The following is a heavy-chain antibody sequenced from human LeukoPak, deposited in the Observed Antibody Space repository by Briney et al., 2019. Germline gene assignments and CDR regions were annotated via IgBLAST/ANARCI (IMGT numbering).Heavy chain of an antibody. D-gene: IGHD3-10*01. J-gene: IGHJ4*01. CDR2: ISGDGSIT. CDR1: GFTISGYW. Sequence: GGSLRLSCSASGFTISGYWMHWVRQAPGKGLVCVSRISGDGSITAYADSVKGRFTISRDNAKNTLYLQMNSLRAEDTAVYYCARGRAGNYYNHNDYWGQGTLVTVSS. CDR3: ARGRAGNYYNHNDY. V-gene: IGHV3-74*01.